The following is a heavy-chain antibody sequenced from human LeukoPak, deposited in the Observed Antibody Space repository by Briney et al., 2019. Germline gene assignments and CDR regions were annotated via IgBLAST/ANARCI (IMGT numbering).Heavy chain of an antibody. CDR2: FDPEDGET. V-gene: IGHV1-24*01. Sequence: ASVKVSCKVSGYTLTELSMHWVRQAPGKGLEWMGGFDPEDGETIYAQKFQGRVTTTEDTSTDTAYMELSSLRSEDTAVYYCATVRRITMIVVRANWFDPWGQGTLVTVSS. J-gene: IGHJ5*02. D-gene: IGHD3-22*01. CDR3: ATVRRITMIVVRANWFDP. CDR1: GYTLTELS.